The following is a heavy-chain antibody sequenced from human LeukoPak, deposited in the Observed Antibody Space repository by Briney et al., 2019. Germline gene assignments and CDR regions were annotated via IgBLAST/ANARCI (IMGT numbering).Heavy chain of an antibody. J-gene: IGHJ4*02. CDR3: AKDPTYYYDSSGYYSAY. CDR2: ISGSGGST. CDR1: GFTFSSYA. V-gene: IGHV3-23*01. Sequence: GGSLRLSCAASGFTFSSYAMSGVRQAPGKVLEWVSAISGSGGSTYYADSVKGRFTISRDNSKNTLYLQMNSLRAEDTAVYYCAKDPTYYYDSSGYYSAYWGQGTLVTVSS. D-gene: IGHD3-22*01.